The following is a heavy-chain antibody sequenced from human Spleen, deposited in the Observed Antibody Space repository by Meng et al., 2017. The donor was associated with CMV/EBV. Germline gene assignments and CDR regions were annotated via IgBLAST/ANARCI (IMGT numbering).Heavy chain of an antibody. D-gene: IGHD3-3*01. CDR2: INPHSGGT. CDR1: AYTFTDYY. Sequence: ASVKVSCKASAYTFTDYYLHWVRQAPGQGLEWTGWINPHSGGTSFAQKFQGRVAMTRDTSISTAYMELSRLRSDDSAVYYCARADFWSGYSQYFQHWGQGTLVTVSS. J-gene: IGHJ1*01. CDR3: ARADFWSGYSQYFQH. V-gene: IGHV1-2*02.